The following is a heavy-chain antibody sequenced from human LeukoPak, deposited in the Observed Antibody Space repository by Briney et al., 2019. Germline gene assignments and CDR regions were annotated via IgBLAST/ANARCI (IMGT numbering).Heavy chain of an antibody. V-gene: IGHV3-53*01. Sequence: GESLRLSCAASGFTVSSRYMSWVRQAPGKGLEWVSVIHGDGSTYYADSVKGRFTISRDNSKNTLYLQMNSLRAEDTAVYYCARGESSDCTCIDYWGRGTLVSVSS. D-gene: IGHD2-21*02. J-gene: IGHJ4*02. CDR2: IHGDGST. CDR3: ARGESSDCTCIDY. CDR1: GFTVSSRY.